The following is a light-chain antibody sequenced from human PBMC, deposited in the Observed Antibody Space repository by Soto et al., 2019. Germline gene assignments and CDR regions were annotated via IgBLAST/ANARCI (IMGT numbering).Light chain of an antibody. J-gene: IGKJ4*01. CDR3: VQRTNGPGLP. V-gene: IGKV3-11*01. CDR1: QSVSSY. CDR2: DAS. Sequence: IVLTQSPATLSLSPGERATLSCRASQSVSSYLAWYQQKPGQATRLLIYDASNRTPGIPASFSVSGSGPDFTCTLRRLDPEGFSVDHGVQRTNGPGLPFGGGTK.